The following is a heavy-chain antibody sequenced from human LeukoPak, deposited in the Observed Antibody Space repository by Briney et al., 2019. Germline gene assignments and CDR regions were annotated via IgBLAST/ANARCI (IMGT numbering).Heavy chain of an antibody. V-gene: IGHV1-24*01. CDR2: FDPEDGET. Sequence: ASVKVSCKVSGYTLTELSTHWVRQAPGKGLEWMGGFDPEDGETIYAQKFQGRVTMTEDTSTDTAYMELSSLRSEDTAVYYCATGMLRWELLNYWGQGTLVTVSS. D-gene: IGHD1-26*01. CDR3: ATGMLRWELLNY. J-gene: IGHJ4*02. CDR1: GYTLTELS.